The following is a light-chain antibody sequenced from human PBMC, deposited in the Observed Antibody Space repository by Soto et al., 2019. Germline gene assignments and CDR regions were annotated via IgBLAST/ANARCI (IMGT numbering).Light chain of an antibody. CDR1: QDIRGS. CDR3: QQFNCYPTI. Sequence: AIQLTQSPSSLSASVGDRVTITCRASQDIRGSLAWYQQKPGKAPKILIYDVSSFQSGVPSRFSGSSSGTDFTLTISRLQPEDFATYYRQQFNCYPTIFGQGTRLDIK. CDR2: DVS. V-gene: IGKV1-13*02. J-gene: IGKJ5*01.